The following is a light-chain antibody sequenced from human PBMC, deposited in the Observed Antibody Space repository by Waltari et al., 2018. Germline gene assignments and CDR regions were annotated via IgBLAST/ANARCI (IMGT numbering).Light chain of an antibody. CDR2: GIS. Sequence: ELVLTQSPVTLSLSPGERATLSCRASQSVSSNYLAWYQQKPGQAPRLLIYGISTRATGIPDRFSASGSGTDFTLIISRLEPEDFAVYYCQQYSSSPRTFGQGTTVAIK. J-gene: IGKJ1*01. V-gene: IGKV3-20*01. CDR3: QQYSSSPRT. CDR1: QSVSSNY.